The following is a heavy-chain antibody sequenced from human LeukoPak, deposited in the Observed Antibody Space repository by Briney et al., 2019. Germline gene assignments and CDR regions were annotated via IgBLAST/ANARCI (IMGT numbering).Heavy chain of an antibody. Sequence: GASLQISCRASGYIFTTYWIGWVRQVPGKGLEWMGVIFPADSDTRYSPSFQGQVTISADKSISTAYLQWSSLKASDTAMYYCASVYSSTSWDYWGQGTLVTVSS. V-gene: IGHV5-51*01. CDR2: IFPADSDT. CDR3: ASVYSSTSWDY. D-gene: IGHD6-13*01. J-gene: IGHJ4*02. CDR1: GYIFTTYW.